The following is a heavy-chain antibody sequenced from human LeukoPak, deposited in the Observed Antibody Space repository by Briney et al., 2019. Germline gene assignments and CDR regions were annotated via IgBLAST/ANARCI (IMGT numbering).Heavy chain of an antibody. CDR3: ARYSSGWYGYFDL. V-gene: IGHV4-59*08. J-gene: IGHJ2*01. Sequence: SETLSLTCTVSGGSISSYYWSWIRQPPGKGLEWIGYIYYSGSTNYNPSLKSRVTISVDTSKNQFSLKLNSVTAADTAVYYCARYSSGWYGYFDLWGRGTLVTVSS. CDR1: GGSISSYY. CDR2: IYYSGST. D-gene: IGHD6-19*01.